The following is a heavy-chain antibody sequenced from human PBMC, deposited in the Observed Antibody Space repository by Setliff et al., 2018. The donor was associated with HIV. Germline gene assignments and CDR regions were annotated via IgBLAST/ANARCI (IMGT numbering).Heavy chain of an antibody. CDR1: GYTFTSY. V-gene: IGHV1-2*02. CDR3: ARGQLGRHFFDS. CDR2: INPNSGGT. D-gene: IGHD1-1*01. Sequence: ASVKVSCKASGYTFTSYIHWVRQAPGQGLEWMGWINPNSGGTNYAQKFQGRVTMTRDTSISTAYLDLSRLRSDDTAVYYCARGQLGRHFFDSWGQGALVTVSS. J-gene: IGHJ4*02.